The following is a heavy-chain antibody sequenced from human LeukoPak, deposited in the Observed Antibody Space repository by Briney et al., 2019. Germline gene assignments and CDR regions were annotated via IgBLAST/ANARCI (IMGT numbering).Heavy chain of an antibody. CDR2: FDPEDGET. CDR3: ATDRVAAAKYYYYGMDV. CDR1: GYTLTELS. V-gene: IGHV1-24*01. D-gene: IGHD6-13*01. Sequence: ASVKVSCKVSGYTLTELSMHWVRQAPGKGLEWMGGFDPEDGETIYAQKFHGRVTMTEDTSTDTAYMELSSLRSEDTAVYYCATDRVAAAKYYYYGMDVWGQGTTVTVSS. J-gene: IGHJ6*02.